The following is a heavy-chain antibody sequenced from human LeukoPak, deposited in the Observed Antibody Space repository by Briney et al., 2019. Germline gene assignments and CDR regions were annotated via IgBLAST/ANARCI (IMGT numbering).Heavy chain of an antibody. J-gene: IGHJ4*02. CDR1: GGSISSYY. CDR3: ARDLVGYDFDY. D-gene: IGHD5-12*01. CDR2: IYYSGST. Sequence: PSETLSHTRTVSGGSISSYYWSWIRQPPGKGLEWIGYIYYSGSTNYNPSLKSRVTISVDTSKNQFSLKLSSVTAADTAVYYCARDLVGYDFDYWGQGTLVTVSS. V-gene: IGHV4-59*01.